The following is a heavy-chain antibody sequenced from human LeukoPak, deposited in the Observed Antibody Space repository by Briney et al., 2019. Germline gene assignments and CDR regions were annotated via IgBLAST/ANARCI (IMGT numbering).Heavy chain of an antibody. V-gene: IGHV3-72*01. CDR1: GFTFSDHY. CDR2: TRNKANAYTT. CDR3: ARDRLYCDTHACSFDN. J-gene: IGHJ4*02. D-gene: IGHD2/OR15-2a*01. Sequence: GRSLRLSCVASGFTFSDHYMDGVRQAPGKGLEWVGRTRNKANAYTTQYAASVKGRFTISRDDSKNSLYLQMNSLKTEDTAVYYCARDRLYCDTHACSFDNWGQGVLVTVSS.